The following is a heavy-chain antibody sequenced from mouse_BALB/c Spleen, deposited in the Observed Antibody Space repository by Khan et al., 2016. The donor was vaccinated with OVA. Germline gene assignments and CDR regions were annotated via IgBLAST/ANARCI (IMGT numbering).Heavy chain of an antibody. D-gene: IGHD1-1*01. CDR3: ARYLIYYYGSSPY. CDR2: ISYSGST. J-gene: IGHJ3*01. CDR1: GYSITSDYA. Sequence: EVQLQESGPGLVKPSQSLSLTCTVTGYSITSDYAWNWIRQSPGNKLEWMGYISYSGSTSYNPSLKSRISITRDTSKNHFFLQLNSVTTEDTATCYCARYLIYYYGSSPYWSQGTLVTVSA. V-gene: IGHV3-2*02.